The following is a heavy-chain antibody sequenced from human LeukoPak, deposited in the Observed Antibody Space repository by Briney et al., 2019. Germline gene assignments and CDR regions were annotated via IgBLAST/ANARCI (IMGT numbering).Heavy chain of an antibody. V-gene: IGHV3-23*01. J-gene: IGHJ4*02. CDR2: ISGSGGVT. Sequence: SGGSLRLSWAASGFTFGSSGIVWVRQAPGKGLEWVSGISGSGGVTYYGDSVKGRFTISRDNSKNTVYLQMNSLRGDGTAVYHCTKAAGYLVYWGQGTLVTVSS. CDR1: GFTFGSSG. D-gene: IGHD3-9*01. CDR3: TKAAGYLVY.